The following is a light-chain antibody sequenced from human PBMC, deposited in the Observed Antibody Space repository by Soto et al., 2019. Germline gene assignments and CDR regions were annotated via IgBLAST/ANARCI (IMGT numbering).Light chain of an antibody. CDR1: HSVTRY. Sequence: EIVLTQSPGTLSLSPGERATLSCRASHSVTRYLAWYQQKPGQAPRLLLYAPSNRATGIPDRFSGSWSGTDFTLIISSLEPEDFAVYYCQQRSNWPPTWTFGQGTKVDIK. J-gene: IGKJ1*01. CDR2: APS. V-gene: IGKV3-11*01. CDR3: QQRSNWPPTWT.